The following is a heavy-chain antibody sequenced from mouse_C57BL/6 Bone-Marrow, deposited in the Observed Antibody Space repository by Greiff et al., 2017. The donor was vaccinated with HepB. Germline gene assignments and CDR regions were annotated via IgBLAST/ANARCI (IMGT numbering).Heavy chain of an antibody. CDR1: GYTFTSYW. Sequence: QVQLKQPGAELVRPGTSVKLSCKASGYTFTSYWLHWVKQRPGQGLEWIGVIDPSDSYTNYNQKFKGKATLTVDTSSSTAYMQLSSLTYEDSAVYDCASWDLSWFAYWGQGTLVTVSA. CDR3: ASWDLSWFAY. CDR2: IDPSDSYT. J-gene: IGHJ3*01. D-gene: IGHD4-1*01. V-gene: IGHV1-59*01.